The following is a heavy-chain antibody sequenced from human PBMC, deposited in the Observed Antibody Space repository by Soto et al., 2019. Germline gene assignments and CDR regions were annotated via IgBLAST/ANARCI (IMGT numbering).Heavy chain of an antibody. V-gene: IGHV3-11*05. CDR2: ITSSSTYT. CDR1: GFTFSDYY. Sequence: QVQLVESGGGLVKPGGSLRLSCAASGFTFSDYYMSWIRHAPVKGLEWVSDITSSSTYTNYADSVNSRFTLFRDSAKNALYLQMNSLRAEDTAVYYCAKAHSSTVTYCDYWGPGTLVTVSS. J-gene: IGHJ4*02. CDR3: AKAHSSTVTYCDY. D-gene: IGHD4-17*01.